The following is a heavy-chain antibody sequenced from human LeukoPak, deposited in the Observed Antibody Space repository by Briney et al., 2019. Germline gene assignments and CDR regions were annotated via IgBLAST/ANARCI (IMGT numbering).Heavy chain of an antibody. CDR2: IKEDGSEK. CDR3: ASGRQLGY. V-gene: IGHV3-7*01. J-gene: IGHJ4*02. CDR1: GFTFSNYW. Sequence: GGSLSLSCAASGFTFSNYWMSWVRQAPGKGLEWVANIKEDGSEKYYVDSVKGRFTISRDNARNSLYLQMNSLRAEDTAVYYCASGRQLGYWGQGTLVTVSS. D-gene: IGHD6-13*01.